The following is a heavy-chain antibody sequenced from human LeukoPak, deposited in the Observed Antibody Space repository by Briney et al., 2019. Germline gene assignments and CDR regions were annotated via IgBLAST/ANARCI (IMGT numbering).Heavy chain of an antibody. CDR2: ISSGSSAI. J-gene: IGHJ4*02. CDR1: GFTFSSYS. V-gene: IGHV3-21*05. CDR3: ARGHTAVTRHFDF. Sequence: AGGSLRLSCAASGFTFSSYSMNWVRQAPGKGLEWVSYISSGSSAIFSADALKGRFTISRDDAKNLLYLDMNSLRAEDTAVYYCARGHTAVTRHFDFWGQGTLVTVSS. D-gene: IGHD4-17*01.